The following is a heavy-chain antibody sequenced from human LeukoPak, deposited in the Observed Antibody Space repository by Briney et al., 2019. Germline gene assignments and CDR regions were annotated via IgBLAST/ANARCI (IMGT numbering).Heavy chain of an antibody. CDR1: GGSISSGDYY. CDR2: IYYSGST. J-gene: IGHJ4*02. V-gene: IGHV4-30-4*08. Sequence: SETLSLTCTVSGGSISSGDYYWRWIRQPPGKGLEWIGYIYYSGSTYYNPSLKSRVTISVDTSKNQFSLKLSSVTAADTAVYYCARARGEYCSSTSCYNYFDYWGQGTLVTVSS. CDR3: ARARGEYCSSTSCYNYFDY. D-gene: IGHD2-2*02.